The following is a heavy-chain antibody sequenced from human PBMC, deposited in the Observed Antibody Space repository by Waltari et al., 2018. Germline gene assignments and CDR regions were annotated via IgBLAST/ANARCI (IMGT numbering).Heavy chain of an antibody. J-gene: IGHJ4*02. D-gene: IGHD3-22*01. V-gene: IGHV1-58*01. CDR1: GFTFTSSA. Sequence: QMQLVQSGPEVKKPGTSVKVSCKASGFTFTSSAVQWVRQARGQRLEWIGWIVVGSGNTNYAQKFQERVTITRDMSTSTAYMELSSLGSEDTAVYYCAARAPNDSSGYSEYWGQGTLVTVSS. CDR3: AARAPNDSSGYSEY. CDR2: IVVGSGNT.